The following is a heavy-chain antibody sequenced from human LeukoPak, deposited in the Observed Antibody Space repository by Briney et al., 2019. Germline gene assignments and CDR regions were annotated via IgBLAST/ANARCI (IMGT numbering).Heavy chain of an antibody. V-gene: IGHV3-23*01. D-gene: IGHD3-22*01. CDR1: GFTFNNYA. CDR3: ASLDYSDSSDYGDY. CDR2: ISGSGGST. J-gene: IGHJ4*02. Sequence: GGSLRLSCAASGFTFNNYAMSWVRQAPGKGLEWVSAISGSGGSTYYADSVKGRFTISRDNSKNTVYLQMNSLRAEDTALYYCASLDYSDSSDYGDYWGQGTLVTVSS.